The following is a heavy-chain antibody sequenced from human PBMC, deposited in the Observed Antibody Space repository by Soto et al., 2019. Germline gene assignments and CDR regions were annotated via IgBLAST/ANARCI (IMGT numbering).Heavy chain of an antibody. D-gene: IGHD3-16*01. CDR2: IYHSGST. CDR1: GGSISSSGYS. J-gene: IGHJ4*02. CDR3: ARGSMSRDPDYFDY. V-gene: IGHV4-30-2*01. Sequence: QLQLQESGSGLVTPSETLSLTCDVSGGSISSSGYSWSWIRQTPGKGLEWIGYIYHSGSTYYNPSLKRRVIISQDRSKNQFSLRVMSVTAADTAVYYCARGSMSRDPDYFDYWGQGTLVTVSS.